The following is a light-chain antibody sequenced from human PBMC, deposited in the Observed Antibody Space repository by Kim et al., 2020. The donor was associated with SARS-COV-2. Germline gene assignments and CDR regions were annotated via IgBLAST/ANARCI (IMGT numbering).Light chain of an antibody. V-gene: IGKV1-39*01. Sequence: DIQMTQSPSSLSASVGDRVTITCRASQSISSYLNWYQQKPGKAPNLLIYAASRLQSRVPSRFSGSGSGTDFTLTISSLQPEDFATYYCQQSYSTPWTFGQGTKVDIK. CDR1: QSISSY. CDR3: QQSYSTPWT. CDR2: AAS. J-gene: IGKJ1*01.